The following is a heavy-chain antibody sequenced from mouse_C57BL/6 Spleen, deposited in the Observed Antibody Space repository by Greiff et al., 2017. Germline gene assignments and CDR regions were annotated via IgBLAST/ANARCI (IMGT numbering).Heavy chain of an antibody. CDR2: ISSGGSYT. CDR3: ARHEGFDY. CDR1: GFTFSSYG. J-gene: IGHJ2*01. V-gene: IGHV5-6*01. Sequence: EVQLVESGGALVKPGGSLKLSCAASGFTFSSYGMSWVRQTPDKRLEWVATISSGGSYTYYPDSVKGRFTISRDNAKNTLYLQMSSLKSEDTAMYYCARHEGFDYWGQGTTLTVSS.